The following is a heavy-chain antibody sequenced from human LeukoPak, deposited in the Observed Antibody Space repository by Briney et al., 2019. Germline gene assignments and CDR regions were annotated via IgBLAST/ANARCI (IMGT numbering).Heavy chain of an antibody. CDR2: INLNSGGT. V-gene: IGHV1-2*06. CDR1: GYTFTGYY. J-gene: IGHJ4*02. Sequence: ASVKVSCKASGYTFTGYYMHWVRQAPGQGLEWMGRINLNSGGTNYAQKFQGRVTMTRDTSISTVYMELSRLRSDGTAVYYCAREDLPGPDYWGQGTLVTVSS. D-gene: IGHD1-14*01. CDR3: AREDLPGPDY.